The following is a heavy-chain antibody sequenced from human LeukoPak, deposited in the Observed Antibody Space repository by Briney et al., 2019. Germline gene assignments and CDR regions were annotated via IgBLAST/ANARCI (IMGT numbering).Heavy chain of an antibody. CDR1: GYTFTSYY. V-gene: IGHV1-46*01. CDR3: ARGSGSYLNCFDY. CDR2: INPSGGST. J-gene: IGHJ4*02. D-gene: IGHD1-26*01. Sequence: ASVKVSCKASGYTFTSYYMHWVRQAPGQGLEWMGIINPSGGSTDYAQKFQGRVTMTRDTSTSTVFMELSSLGSEDTAMYYCARGSGSYLNCFDYWGQGTLVTVSS.